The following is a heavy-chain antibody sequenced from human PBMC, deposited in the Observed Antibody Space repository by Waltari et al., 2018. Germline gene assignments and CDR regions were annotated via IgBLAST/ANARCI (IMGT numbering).Heavy chain of an antibody. J-gene: IGHJ4*02. Sequence: EVQLAESGGGLVQPGGSLRLSCVASGFMFSSYAIYWFRRAPGKGLEWVASVSGPSTYTFYSDSVKGRFTISRDNAKNSVFLQMNGLRDDDTAIYYCAKEGLGGDRQFDYWGQGTLVRVSS. V-gene: IGHV3-21*06. CDR1: GFMFSSYA. D-gene: IGHD2-21*02. CDR2: VSGPSTYT. CDR3: AKEGLGGDRQFDY.